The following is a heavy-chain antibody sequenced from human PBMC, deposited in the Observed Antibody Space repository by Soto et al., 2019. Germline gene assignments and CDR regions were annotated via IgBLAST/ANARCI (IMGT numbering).Heavy chain of an antibody. J-gene: IGHJ2*01. CDR2: ISTAKGFT. V-gene: IGHV1-18*01. CDR3: ARFRACGTCDTRPPELYFDD. CDR1: GYTFINFG. D-gene: IGHD2-21*01. Sequence: VQLVQSGAEVKEPGASVKGTCKASGYTFINFGITWVRQAPGQRLEGVGWISTAKGFTTYGEKFQGRVTMTADTAKHTAYMDLRSLNSDYTAVYYCARFRACGTCDTRPPELYFDDWCRDPLVTLSS.